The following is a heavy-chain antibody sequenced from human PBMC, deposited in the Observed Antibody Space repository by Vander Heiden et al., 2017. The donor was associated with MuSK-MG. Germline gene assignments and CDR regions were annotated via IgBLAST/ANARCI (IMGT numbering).Heavy chain of an antibody. J-gene: IGHJ4*02. CDR2: ISSSSSYI. D-gene: IGHD3-10*01. V-gene: IGHV3-21*03. CDR1: GFTFSRYS. CDR3: ARDQWYGSGSPYY. Sequence: EVQLVESGGGLVKPGGSLRLSCAASGFTFSRYSMNWVRQAPGKGLEWVSSISSSSSYIYYADSVKGRFTISRDNAKNSLYLQMNRLRAEDTAVYYCARDQWYGSGSPYYWGQGTLVTVSS.